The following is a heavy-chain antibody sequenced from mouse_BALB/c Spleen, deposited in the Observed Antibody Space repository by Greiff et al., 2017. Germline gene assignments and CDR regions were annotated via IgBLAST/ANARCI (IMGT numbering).Heavy chain of an antibody. CDR1: GFTFSNYW. J-gene: IGHJ4*01. CDR2: IRLKSNNYAT. CDR3: TRSGYHPLYAMDY. D-gene: IGHD2-2*01. Sequence: VQLKESGGGLVQPGGSMKLSCVASGFTFSNYWMNWVRQSPEKGLEWVAEIRLKSNNYATHYAESVKGRFTISRDDSKSSVYLQMNNLRAEDTGIYYCTRSGYHPLYAMDYWGQGTSVTVSS. V-gene: IGHV6-6*02.